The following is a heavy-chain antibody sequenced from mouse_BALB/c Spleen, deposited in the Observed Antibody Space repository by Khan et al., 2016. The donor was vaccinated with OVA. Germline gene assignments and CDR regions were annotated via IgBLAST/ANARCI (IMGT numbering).Heavy chain of an antibody. J-gene: IGHJ3*01. CDR1: GYTFTNYW. CDR2: IYPSDSYT. V-gene: IGHV1-69*02. CDR3: TGEGVNGCSFAY. Sequence: QVQLKQSGIELVRPGASVKLSCKASGYTFTNYWINWVKQRPGQGLEWIGNIYPSDSYTNYNQKFKDKATLTVDKSSSTAYMQLSSLTSEDSAVYYGTGEGVNGCSFAYWGQGTLVTVSA.